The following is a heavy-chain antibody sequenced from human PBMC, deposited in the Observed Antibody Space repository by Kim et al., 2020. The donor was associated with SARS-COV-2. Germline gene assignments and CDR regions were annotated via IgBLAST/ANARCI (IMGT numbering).Heavy chain of an antibody. Sequence: GSLRLSCAASGFTFSSYAMHWVRQAPGKGLEWVAVISYDGSNKYYADSVKGRFTISRDNSKNTLYLQMSSLRAEDTAVYYCARSRGGGYNDFDYWGQGT. V-gene: IGHV3-30*04. J-gene: IGHJ4*02. CDR3: ARSRGGGYNDFDY. CDR2: ISYDGSNK. CDR1: GFTFSSYA. D-gene: IGHD5-12*01.